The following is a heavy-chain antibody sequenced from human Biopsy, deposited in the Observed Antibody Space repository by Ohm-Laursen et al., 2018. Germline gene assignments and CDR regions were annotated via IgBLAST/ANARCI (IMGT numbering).Heavy chain of an antibody. Sequence: SLRLSCAASGFTFGEHPMTWIRQAPGKGLEWLSYISGSGVTKMYADSVKGRFTVSRDNAKNSLYLEMNNLTVEDTAVYYCATDGAGSYNENWGQGTLVSVSS. CDR1: GFTFGEHP. D-gene: IGHD3-10*01. J-gene: IGHJ4*02. CDR3: ATDGAGSYNEN. V-gene: IGHV3-11*01. CDR2: ISGSGVTK.